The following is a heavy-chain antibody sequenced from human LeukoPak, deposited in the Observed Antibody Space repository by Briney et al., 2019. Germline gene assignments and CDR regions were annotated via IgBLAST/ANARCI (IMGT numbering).Heavy chain of an antibody. CDR1: GGSISSYY. CDR3: ARHVQNYYGSGSYYNWLFDY. J-gene: IGHJ4*02. Sequence: SETLSLTCTVSGGSISSYYWSWIRQPPGKGLDWIGYIYTSGSTNYNPSLKSRVTISVDTSKNQFSLKLSSVTAADTAVYYCARHVQNYYGSGSYYNWLFDYWGQGTLVTVSS. D-gene: IGHD3-10*01. CDR2: IYTSGST. V-gene: IGHV4-4*09.